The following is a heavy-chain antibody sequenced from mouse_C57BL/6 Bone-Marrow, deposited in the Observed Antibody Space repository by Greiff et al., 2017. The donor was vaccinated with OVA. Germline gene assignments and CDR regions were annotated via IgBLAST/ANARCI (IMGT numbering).Heavy chain of an antibody. V-gene: IGHV1-69*01. Sequence: QVQLQQPGAELVMPGASVKLSCKASGYTFTSYWMHWVKQRPGQGLEWIGEIDPSDSYTNYNQKFKGKSTLTVDKSSSTAYMQLSSLTSEDSAVYYGAREEVLRPWFAYWGQGTLVTVSA. CDR1: GYTFTSYW. J-gene: IGHJ3*01. CDR2: IDPSDSYT. D-gene: IGHD1-1*01. CDR3: AREEVLRPWFAY.